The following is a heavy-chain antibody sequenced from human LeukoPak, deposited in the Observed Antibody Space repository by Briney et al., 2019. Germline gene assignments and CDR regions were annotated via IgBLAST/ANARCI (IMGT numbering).Heavy chain of an antibody. CDR3: ARDRGGYFDY. J-gene: IGHJ4*02. Sequence: GGSLRLSCAASAFTFSNYGMHWVRQAPGKGLEWVSYISSSGSTIYYADSVKGRFTISRDNAKNSLYLQMNSLRAEDTAVYYCARDRGGYFDYWGQGTLVTVSS. V-gene: IGHV3-48*04. CDR2: ISSSGSTI. D-gene: IGHD3-16*01. CDR1: AFTFSNYG.